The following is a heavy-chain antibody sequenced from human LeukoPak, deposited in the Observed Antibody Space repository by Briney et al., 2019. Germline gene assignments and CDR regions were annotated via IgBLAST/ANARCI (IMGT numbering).Heavy chain of an antibody. J-gene: IGHJ4*01. CDR1: GFAFISDN. D-gene: IGHD3-9*01. CDR3: AREGRDWYVPDY. Sequence: PGGSLRLSSAASGFAFISDNMSWVRQAPGKGLEWVSFISSNGRQKYYEDSVKGRFTISRDNAKTSLYLHLDSLTADDTAVYYCAREGRDWYVPDYWGHGTLVIV. V-gene: IGHV3-21*01. CDR2: ISSNGRQK.